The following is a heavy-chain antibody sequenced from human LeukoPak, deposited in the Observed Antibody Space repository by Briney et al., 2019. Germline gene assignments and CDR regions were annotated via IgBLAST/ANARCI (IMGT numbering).Heavy chain of an antibody. J-gene: IGHJ4*02. V-gene: IGHV3-30*18. CDR2: ISYDGSNK. D-gene: IGHD4-23*01. Sequence: PGGSLRLSCAASGFTFSSYGMHWVRQAPGKGLEWVAVISYDGSNKYNADSVKGRFTISRDNSKNTLYLQMNSLRAEDTAVYYCAKDLAVVTQLDYWGQGTLVTVSS. CDR3: AKDLAVVTQLDY. CDR1: GFTFSSYG.